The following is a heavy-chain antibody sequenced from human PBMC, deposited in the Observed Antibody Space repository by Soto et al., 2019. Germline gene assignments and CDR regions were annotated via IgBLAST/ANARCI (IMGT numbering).Heavy chain of an antibody. J-gene: IGHJ3*02. CDR2: ISFHGVEK. D-gene: IGHD2-21*02. CDR1: GFTFRAYG. V-gene: IGHV3-30*03. Sequence: QVQLVESGGGVVQPGWSLRLSCAASGFTFRAYGIHWVRQAPGKGLEWVATISFHGVEKLYGDSMKGRLTISRENSRNTVYLQMDSLRVEDTAVYHCARDCGGDCANAFDIWGQGTVVTVSS. CDR3: ARDCGGDCANAFDI.